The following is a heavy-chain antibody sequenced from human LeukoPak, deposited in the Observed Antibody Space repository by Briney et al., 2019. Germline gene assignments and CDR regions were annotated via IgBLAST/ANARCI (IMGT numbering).Heavy chain of an antibody. Sequence: PGGSLRLSCAASGFTFSSYSMNWVRQAPGKGLEWVSSISSSSSYTYYADSVKGRFTISRDNTKNSLYLQMNSLRAEDTAVYYCARDWGFAIWGQGTLVTVSS. CDR1: GFTFSSYS. CDR2: ISSSSSYT. J-gene: IGHJ4*02. V-gene: IGHV3-21*01. CDR3: ARDWGFAI. D-gene: IGHD3-16*01.